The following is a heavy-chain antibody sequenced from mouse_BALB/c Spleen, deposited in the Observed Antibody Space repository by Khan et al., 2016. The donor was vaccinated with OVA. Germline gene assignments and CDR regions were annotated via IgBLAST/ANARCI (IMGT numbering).Heavy chain of an antibody. D-gene: IGHD2-3*01. CDR3: AIGGEWLLRGYYAMDY. V-gene: IGHV3-8*02. Sequence: EVKLEESGPSLVKPSQTLSLTCSVTGDSITSGYWNWIRKFPGNKLEYMGYISYSGSTYYNPSLKSRISITRDTSKNQYYLQLNSVTTEDTATYYCAIGGEWLLRGYYAMDYWGQGTSVTVSS. CDR2: ISYSGST. CDR1: GDSITSGY. J-gene: IGHJ4*01.